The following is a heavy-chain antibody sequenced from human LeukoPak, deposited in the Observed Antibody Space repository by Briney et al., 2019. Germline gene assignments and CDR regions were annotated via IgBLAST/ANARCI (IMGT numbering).Heavy chain of an antibody. CDR3: ARDPIRYFAWPHPA. Sequence: SETLSLTCAVSGGSISSGSYYWSWIRQPAGKGLEWIGRIYTSGSTNYNPSLKSRVTISVDTSKNQYSLKLSSVTAADTAVYYCARDPIRYFAWPHPAWGQGTLVTVSS. V-gene: IGHV4-61*02. J-gene: IGHJ5*02. D-gene: IGHD3-9*01. CDR1: GGSISSGSYY. CDR2: IYTSGST.